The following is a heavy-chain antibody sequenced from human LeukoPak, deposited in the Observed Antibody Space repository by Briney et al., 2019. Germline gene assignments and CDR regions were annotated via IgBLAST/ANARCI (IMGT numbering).Heavy chain of an antibody. CDR3: ARDRRYGSGSGSRYYGMDV. CDR2: IWYDGGNK. J-gene: IGHJ6*02. V-gene: IGHV3-33*01. Sequence: PGGSLRLSCAASGYSPSNYGMHWVRQAPGKGLEWVAVIWYDGGNKYYGDSVKGRFTISRDTSKNTMYLQMNSLRAEDTAVYYCARDRRYGSGSGSRYYGMDVWGQGTTVTVSS. CDR1: GYSPSNYG. D-gene: IGHD3-10*01.